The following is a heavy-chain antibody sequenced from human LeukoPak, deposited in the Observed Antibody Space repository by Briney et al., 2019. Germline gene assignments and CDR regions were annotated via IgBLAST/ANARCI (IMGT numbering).Heavy chain of an antibody. Sequence: SSETLSLTCAVYGGSFSGYYWSWIRQPPGKGLEWIGEINHSGSTNYNPSLKSRVTISVDTSKNQFSLKLSSVTAADTAVYYCARESVVVPAAMYYWGQGTLVTVSS. J-gene: IGHJ4*02. V-gene: IGHV4-34*01. CDR1: GGSFSGYY. D-gene: IGHD2-2*01. CDR3: ARESVVVPAAMYY. CDR2: INHSGST.